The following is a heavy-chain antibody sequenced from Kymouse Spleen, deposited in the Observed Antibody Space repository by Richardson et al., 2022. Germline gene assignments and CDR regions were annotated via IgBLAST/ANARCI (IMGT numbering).Heavy chain of an antibody. CDR2: IKQDGSEK. J-gene: IGHJ6*02. CDR3: ARDQHIVVVTAIPFYYYYGMDV. Sequence: EVQLVESGGGLVQPGGSLRLSCAASGFTFSSYWMSWVRQAPGKGLEWVANIKQDGSEKYYVDSVKGRFTISRDNAKNSLYLQMNSLRAEDTAVYYCARDQHIVVVTAIPFYYYYGMDVWGQGTTVTVSS. CDR1: GFTFSSYW. D-gene: IGHD2-21*02. V-gene: IGHV3-7*01.